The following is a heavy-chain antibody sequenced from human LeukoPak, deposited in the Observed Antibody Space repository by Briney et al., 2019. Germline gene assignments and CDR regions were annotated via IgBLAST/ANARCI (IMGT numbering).Heavy chain of an antibody. CDR3: AKGNDYGDYHLDY. J-gene: IGHJ4*02. D-gene: IGHD4-17*01. V-gene: IGHV3-9*01. CDR2: ISWNSGSI. Sequence: GGSLRLSCAASGFTFDDYAMHWVRQAPGKGLEWVSGISWNSGSIGYADSVKGRFTITRDNAKNSLYLQMNSLRAEDTALYYCAKGNDYGDYHLDYWGQGTLVTVSS. CDR1: GFTFDDYA.